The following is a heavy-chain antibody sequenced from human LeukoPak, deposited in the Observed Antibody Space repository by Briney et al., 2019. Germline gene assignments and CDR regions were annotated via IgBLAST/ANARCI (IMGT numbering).Heavy chain of an antibody. CDR2: IWYDGSNK. V-gene: IGHV3-33*01. CDR1: GFTFSSYG. D-gene: IGHD6-13*01. CDR3: ARDGYTSSWISYYYYYGMDV. J-gene: IGHJ6*02. Sequence: PGGSLRLSCAASGFTFSSYGMHWVRQAPGKGLEWVAIIWYDGSNKNYADSVKGRFTISRDNSKSTLYLQMNSLRAEDTAVYFCARDGYTSSWISYYYYYGMDVWGQGTTVTVSS.